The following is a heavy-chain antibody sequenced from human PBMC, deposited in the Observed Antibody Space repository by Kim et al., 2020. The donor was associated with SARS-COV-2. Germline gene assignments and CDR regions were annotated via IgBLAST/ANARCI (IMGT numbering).Heavy chain of an antibody. D-gene: IGHD2-2*01. J-gene: IGHJ6*02. CDR2: ISSSSSYI. CDR3: ARDQYCSSTSCYLVGGYYYYGMDV. Sequence: GGSLRLSCAASGFTFSSYSMNWVRQAPGKGLEWVSSISSSSSYIYYAVSVKGRFTISRDNAKNSLYLQMNSLRAEDTAVYYCARDQYCSSTSCYLVGGYYYYGMDVWGQGTTVTVSS. V-gene: IGHV3-21*01. CDR1: GFTFSSYS.